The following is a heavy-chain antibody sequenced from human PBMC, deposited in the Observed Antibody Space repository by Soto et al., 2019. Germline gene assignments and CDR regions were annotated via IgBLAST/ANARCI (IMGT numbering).Heavy chain of an antibody. Sequence: QVHLVQSGAEVKKPGASVKVSCKGSGYAFTTYGITWVRQAPGQGLEWMGWISAHNGNTNYAQKLQGRVTVTRDTSTSTAYMELRSLRSDDTAVSYCARGGNGDYWGQGALVTVSS. J-gene: IGHJ4*02. CDR2: ISAHNGNT. V-gene: IGHV1-18*01. CDR1: GYAFTTYG. D-gene: IGHD1-1*01. CDR3: ARGGNGDY.